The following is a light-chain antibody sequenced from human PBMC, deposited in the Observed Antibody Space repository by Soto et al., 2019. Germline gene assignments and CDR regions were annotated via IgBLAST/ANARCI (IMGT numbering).Light chain of an antibody. J-gene: IGLJ2*01. CDR1: SNDVGGYNH. CDR2: DVT. CDR3: CSYAGSFTFVI. V-gene: IGLV2-11*01. Sequence: QSALTQPHSVSGSPGQSVTISCTGTSNDVGGYNHVSWYQQHPGKAPKFMIYDVTKRPSGVPDRFSGSKSGNTASLTISELQAEDEADYYCCSYAGSFTFVIFGGGTKLTVL.